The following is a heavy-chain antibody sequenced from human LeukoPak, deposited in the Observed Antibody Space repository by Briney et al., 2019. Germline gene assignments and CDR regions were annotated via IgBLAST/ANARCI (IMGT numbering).Heavy chain of an antibody. Sequence: ASVKVSCKASGYTFTSYGISWVRQAPGQGLEWMGWISAYNGNTNYAQKLQGRVTMTTDTSTSTAYMELRSLRSDDTAVYYCARDRGATIPFYYYYYMDVWGKGTTVTVSS. D-gene: IGHD5-24*01. CDR1: GYTFTSYG. J-gene: IGHJ6*03. CDR3: ARDRGATIPFYYYYYMDV. V-gene: IGHV1-18*01. CDR2: ISAYNGNT.